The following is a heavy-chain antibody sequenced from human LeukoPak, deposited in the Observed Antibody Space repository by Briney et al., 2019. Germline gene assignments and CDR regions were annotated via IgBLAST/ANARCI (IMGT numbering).Heavy chain of an antibody. J-gene: IGHJ6*02. D-gene: IGHD2-21*01. V-gene: IGHV1-46*01. Sequence: ASVKVSCKASGYTFTSYYMHWVRQAPGQGLEWMGIINPSGGSTSYAQKFQGRVTVTRDTSTSTVYMELSSLRSEDTAVYYCARSLNRNSVGGSYYYGMDVWGQGTTVTVSS. CDR3: ARSLNRNSVGGSYYYGMDV. CDR1: GYTFTSYY. CDR2: INPSGGST.